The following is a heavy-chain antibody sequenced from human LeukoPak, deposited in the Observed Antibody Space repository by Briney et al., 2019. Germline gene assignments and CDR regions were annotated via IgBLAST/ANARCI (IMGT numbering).Heavy chain of an antibody. CDR1: GGSISSGGYS. CDR2: IYYSGST. J-gene: IGHJ4*02. Sequence: SQTLSLTCTVSGGSISSGGYSWSWIRQHPGKGLEWIGYIYYSGSTYYNPSLKSRVTISVDTSKNQFSLKLSSVTAADTAVYYCARVVTARALDYWGQGTLVTVSS. CDR3: ARVVTARALDY. V-gene: IGHV4-31*03. D-gene: IGHD2-21*01.